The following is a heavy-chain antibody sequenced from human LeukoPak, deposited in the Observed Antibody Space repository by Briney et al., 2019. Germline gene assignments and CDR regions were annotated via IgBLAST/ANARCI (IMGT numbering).Heavy chain of an antibody. CDR1: GFTFSTYW. D-gene: IGHD6-13*01. V-gene: IGHV3-7*01. J-gene: IGHJ6*02. CDR2: MRRDGNEI. CDR3: ARVRAADRYYYYGMGV. Sequence: GGSLRLSCSASGFTFSTYWMSWVRQAPGKGLEWVANMRRDGNEIYYLDSVRGRFTISRDNAKNSLYLQMNSLRAEDTAVYYCARVRAADRYYYYGMGVWGQGTTVTVSS.